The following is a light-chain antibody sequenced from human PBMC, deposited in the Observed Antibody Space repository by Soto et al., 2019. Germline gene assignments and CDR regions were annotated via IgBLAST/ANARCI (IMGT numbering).Light chain of an antibody. J-gene: IGLJ1*01. CDR1: SSDVGGYNY. V-gene: IGLV2-14*01. Sequence: QSALTQPASVSGSPGQSITISCTGTSSDVGGYNYVSWYQQHPGQAPKLMIYDVSNRPSGVSNRFSGSKSGNTASLTISGLQAEDEADYYCSSYTSSRTPYVFGTGTKLTVL. CDR3: SSYTSSRTPYV. CDR2: DVS.